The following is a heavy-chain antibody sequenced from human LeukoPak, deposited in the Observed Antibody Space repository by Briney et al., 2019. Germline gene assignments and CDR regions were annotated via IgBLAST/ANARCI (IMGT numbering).Heavy chain of an antibody. J-gene: IGHJ5*02. CDR2: IHHTGST. CDR3: ARTPTYCGGDCYYFDP. Sequence: SETLSLTWAVSVGSISSSGHSWSWLRQPPGKGLEWIGYIHHTGSTYYNPSLKSRVTISVDRSKNQFSLKLSSVTAADTAMYFCARTPTYCGGDCYYFDPWGQGTLVTVSS. V-gene: IGHV4-30-2*01. D-gene: IGHD2-21*02. CDR1: VGSISSSGHS.